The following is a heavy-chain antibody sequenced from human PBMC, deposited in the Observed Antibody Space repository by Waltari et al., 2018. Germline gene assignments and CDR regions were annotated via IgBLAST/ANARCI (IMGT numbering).Heavy chain of an antibody. CDR1: GYTFSNYA. CDR3: ARGYHRSAWIVDY. D-gene: IGHD1-1*01. V-gene: IGHV1-3*01. J-gene: IGHJ4*02. Sequence: QVQLVQSGAEVKKPGASVKVSCRASGYTFSNYAMHGLRQAPGQRPEWMGWINADDGNIKYSQHFQGRVTITRDTSASTTYLELSSVSSEDTAVYYCARGYHRSAWIVDYWGQGTLVTVSS. CDR2: INADDGNI.